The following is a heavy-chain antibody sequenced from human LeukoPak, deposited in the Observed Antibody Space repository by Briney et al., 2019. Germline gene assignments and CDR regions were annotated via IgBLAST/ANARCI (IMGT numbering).Heavy chain of an antibody. CDR2: IKQDEGER. D-gene: IGHD2-2*02. CDR1: GFTFSSFW. Sequence: GGSLRLSCAASGFTFSSFWMTWVRQAPGKGLEWVANIKQDEGERYYADSVKGRFTISRDNAKNTLYLQMNSLRAEDTAVYYCARDIPTYYYYYYGMDVWGQGTTVTVSS. J-gene: IGHJ6*02. V-gene: IGHV3-7*01. CDR3: ARDIPTYYYYYYGMDV.